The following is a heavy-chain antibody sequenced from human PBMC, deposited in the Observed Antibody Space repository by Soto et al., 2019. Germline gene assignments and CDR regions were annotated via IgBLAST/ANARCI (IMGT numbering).Heavy chain of an antibody. CDR2: ISGSSIST. D-gene: IGHD3-10*01. J-gene: IGHJ4*02. Sequence: EVQLLESGGGLVQPGGSLRLSCAASGFTFSDFAMSWVRQAPRKGLEWVSAISGSSISTYYADSVKGRFTISRDNSDNMLYLHMDSLRAEDTAVYYCARMVRGVLIFDHWGQGTLVTVSS. V-gene: IGHV3-23*01. CDR1: GFTFSDFA. CDR3: ARMVRGVLIFDH.